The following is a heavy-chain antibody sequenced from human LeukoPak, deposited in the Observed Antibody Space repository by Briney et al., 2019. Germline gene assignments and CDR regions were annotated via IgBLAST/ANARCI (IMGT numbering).Heavy chain of an antibody. Sequence: GGSLRLSCAASGFTFSNYWMHWVRQAPGKGLVWVSRINSDGSSTTYADSVKGRFTISRDNDKNTLYLQMNSLIAEDTAVYYCARVETAVGPFFYWGQGTQVSVSS. J-gene: IGHJ4*02. V-gene: IGHV3-74*01. CDR1: GFTFSNYW. CDR2: INSDGSST. D-gene: IGHD5-18*01. CDR3: ARVETAVGPFFY.